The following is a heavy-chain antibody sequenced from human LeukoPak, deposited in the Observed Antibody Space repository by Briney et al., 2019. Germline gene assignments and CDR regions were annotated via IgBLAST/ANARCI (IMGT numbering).Heavy chain of an antibody. CDR3: GTSIGNYYGSGSYFDY. CDR1: GFMFSNYA. J-gene: IGHJ4*02. CDR2: ISGSGGST. V-gene: IGHV3-23*01. D-gene: IGHD3-10*01. Sequence: GGSLRLSCTASGFMFSNYAMAWVRQAPGKGLEWVSTISGSGGSTYYADSVKGRFTISRDNSKNTLYLQMNSLRAEDTAVYYCGTSIGNYYGSGSYFDYWGQGTLVTVSS.